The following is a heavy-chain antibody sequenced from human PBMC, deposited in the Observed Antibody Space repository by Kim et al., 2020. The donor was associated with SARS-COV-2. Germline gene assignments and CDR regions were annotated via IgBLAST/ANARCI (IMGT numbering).Heavy chain of an antibody. CDR1: GGSFSGYY. V-gene: IGHV4-34*01. D-gene: IGHD2-2*01. CDR2: INHSGST. CDR3: AGVPAAILCFDY. Sequence: SETLSLTCAVYGGSFSGYYWSWIRQPPGKGLEWIGEINHSGSTNYNPSLKSRVTISVDTSKNQFSLKLSSVTAADTAVYYCAGVPAAILCFDYWGQGTLVTVSS. J-gene: IGHJ4*02.